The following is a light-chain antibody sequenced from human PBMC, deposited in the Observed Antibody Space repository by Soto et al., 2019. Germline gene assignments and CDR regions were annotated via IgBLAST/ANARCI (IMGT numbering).Light chain of an antibody. CDR3: NSYTSNNTYV. CDR2: DVS. CDR1: SSDVGAFNY. J-gene: IGLJ1*01. Sequence: QSALTQPASVSGSPGQAITISCSGTSSDVGAFNYVSWYQQHPGKAPKLMIYDVSNRPSGVSNRFSGSKSGNTASLTISGLRAEDEADYYCNSYTSNNTYVFGTATKVTVL. V-gene: IGLV2-14*03.